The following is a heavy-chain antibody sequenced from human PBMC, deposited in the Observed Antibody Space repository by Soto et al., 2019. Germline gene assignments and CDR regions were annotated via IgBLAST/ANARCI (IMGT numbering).Heavy chain of an antibody. J-gene: IGHJ1*01. CDR2: IGTGGDT. CDR1: GFAFSSYV. Sequence: GGSLRLSCAASGFAFSSYVLHWVRRAPGKGPEWVSAIGTGGDTYYADSVMGRFTISRDNAKKSLYLQMNSLIAEDMAVYYCARDITMIVVVITRAEYFQHWGQGTLVTVSS. CDR3: ARDITMIVVVITRAEYFQH. D-gene: IGHD3-22*01. V-gene: IGHV3-13*01.